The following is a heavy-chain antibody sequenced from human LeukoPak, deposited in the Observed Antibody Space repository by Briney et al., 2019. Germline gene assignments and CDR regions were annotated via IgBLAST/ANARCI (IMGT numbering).Heavy chain of an antibody. J-gene: IGHJ4*02. Sequence: ASVKVSCKSSDYTFTSYGISWVRQAPGQGLEWMGWISGYNTKTNYAQKLQGRVTMTTDTSTSTAYMELRSLRSDDTAVYYCARTPATTVTGYFDYWGQGTLVTVSS. CDR1: DYTFTSYG. CDR2: ISGYNTKT. V-gene: IGHV1-18*01. D-gene: IGHD4-11*01. CDR3: ARTPATTVTGYFDY.